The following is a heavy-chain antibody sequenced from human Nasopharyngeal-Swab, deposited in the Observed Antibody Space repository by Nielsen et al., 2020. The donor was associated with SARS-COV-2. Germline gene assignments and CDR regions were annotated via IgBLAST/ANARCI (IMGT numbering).Heavy chain of an antibody. CDR2: VDPSDSYT. J-gene: IGHJ3*02. CDR3: ARQYQNYFGSGDYHGAFDI. V-gene: IGHV5-10-1*01. CDR1: GYSFSNYW. Sequence: GESLKISCEGSGYSFSNYWISWVRQVPGKGLEWMGKVDPSDSYTDYSPSLRGHVTISVDRSLSTAYLQWSSLKASDTAMYYCARQYQNYFGSGDYHGAFDIWGQGTMVTVSS. D-gene: IGHD3-10*01.